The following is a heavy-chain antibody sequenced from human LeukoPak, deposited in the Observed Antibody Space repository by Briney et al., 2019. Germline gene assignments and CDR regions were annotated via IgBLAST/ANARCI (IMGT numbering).Heavy chain of an antibody. J-gene: IGHJ4*02. Sequence: PSETLSLTCAVYGGSFSGYYWSWIRQPPGKGLEWIGEINHSGSTNYNPSLKSRVTISVDTSKNQFSLKLSSVTAADTAVYYCATEHRSGSYRTEVDYWGQGTLVTVSS. V-gene: IGHV4-34*01. CDR2: INHSGST. D-gene: IGHD3-10*01. CDR1: GGSFSGYY. CDR3: ATEHRSGSYRTEVDY.